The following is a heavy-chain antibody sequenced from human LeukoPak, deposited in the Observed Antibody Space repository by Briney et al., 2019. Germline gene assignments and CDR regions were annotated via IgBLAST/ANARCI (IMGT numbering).Heavy chain of an antibody. CDR2: ISAYNGNT. CDR3: ARVMITFGGVIATNADY. Sequence: ASVKVSCKASGYTFTXXVISWVRQAPGXXXXWMGWISAYNGNTNYAQKLQGRVTMTTDTSTSTAYMELRSLRSDDTAVYYCARVMITFGGVIATNADYWGQGTLVTVSS. J-gene: IGHJ4*02. D-gene: IGHD3-16*02. CDR1: GYTFTXXV. V-gene: IGHV1-18*01.